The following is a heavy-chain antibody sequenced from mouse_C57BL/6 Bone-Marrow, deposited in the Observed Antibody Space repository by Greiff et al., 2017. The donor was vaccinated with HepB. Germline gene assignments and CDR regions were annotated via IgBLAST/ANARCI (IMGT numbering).Heavy chain of an antibody. V-gene: IGHV5-17*03. D-gene: IGHD1-1*01. Sequence: EVQLVESGGGLVKPGGSLKLSCAASGFTFSDYGMHWVRQAPEKGLEWVAYISSGSSTIYYADTVKGRFTISRDKAKNTLYLQMSRLKSEDTAMYYCARQDYGSSLWFAYWGQGTLVTVSA. CDR2: ISSGSSTI. CDR1: GFTFSDYG. J-gene: IGHJ3*01. CDR3: ARQDYGSSLWFAY.